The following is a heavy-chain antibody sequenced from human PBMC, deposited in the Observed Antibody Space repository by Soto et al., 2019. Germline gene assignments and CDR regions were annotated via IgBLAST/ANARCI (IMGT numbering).Heavy chain of an antibody. Sequence: SETLSLTSTVSGNSISSYYWSWIRQHPGKGLEWIGYIYYSGSTYYNPSLKSRVTISVDTSKNQFSLKLSSVTAADTAVYYCARGRWLQGASGNYFDYWGQGTLVTVSS. CDR2: IYYSGST. V-gene: IGHV4-59*06. CDR3: ARGRWLQGASGNYFDY. J-gene: IGHJ4*02. D-gene: IGHD5-12*01. CDR1: GNSISSYY.